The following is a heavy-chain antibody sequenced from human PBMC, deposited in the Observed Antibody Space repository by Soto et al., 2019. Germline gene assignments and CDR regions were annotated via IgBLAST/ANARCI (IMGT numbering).Heavy chain of an antibody. V-gene: IGHV3-30-3*01. CDR3: ARAPVTTQDDAFDI. D-gene: IGHD4-17*01. CDR1: GFTFSSYA. Sequence: GGFLRLSCAAYGFTFSSYAMHWVRQAPGKGLEWVAVISYDGSNKYYADSVKGRFTISRDNSKNTLYLQMNSLRAEDTAAYYCARAPVTTQDDAFDIWGQGTMVTASS. CDR2: ISYDGSNK. J-gene: IGHJ3*02.